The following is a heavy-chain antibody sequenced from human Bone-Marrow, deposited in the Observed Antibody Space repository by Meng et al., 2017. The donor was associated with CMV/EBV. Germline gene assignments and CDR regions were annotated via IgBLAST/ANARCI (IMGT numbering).Heavy chain of an antibody. V-gene: IGHV4-59*01. Sequence: ESLKISCTVSGVSISSYYWTWIRQPPGKGLEWIGYIYYRGNTNYNPSLRSRVTMSVDTSSNQFSLTLSSVTAADTAVYYCSRDYCGGDCYSLGHWGQGSLVTVSS. CDR2: IYYRGNT. CDR1: GVSISSYY. D-gene: IGHD2-21*01. J-gene: IGHJ1*01. CDR3: SRDYCGGDCYSLGH.